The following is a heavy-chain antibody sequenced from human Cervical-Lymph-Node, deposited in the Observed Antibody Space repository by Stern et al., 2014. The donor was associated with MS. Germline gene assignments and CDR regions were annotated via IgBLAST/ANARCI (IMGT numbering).Heavy chain of an antibody. Sequence: VQLVESGAEVKKPGSSVKVSCKASGDTFSSYAINWVRQVPGKGLEWLGGITAVFGTTIYAQKFQGRVTITADKSTNTAYMELMTLRSEDTAVYYCARGGGLVGYFDYWGQGTLVSVSS. J-gene: IGHJ4*02. CDR3: ARGGGLVGYFDY. D-gene: IGHD1-26*01. V-gene: IGHV1-69*06. CDR1: GDTFSSYA. CDR2: ITAVFGTT.